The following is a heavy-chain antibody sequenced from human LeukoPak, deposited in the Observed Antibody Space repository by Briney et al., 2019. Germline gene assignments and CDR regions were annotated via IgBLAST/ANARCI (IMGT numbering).Heavy chain of an antibody. J-gene: IGHJ4*02. CDR2: IYYSGST. CDR1: GGSIRRRPYY. Sequence: PSETLSLTCSVSGGSIRRRPYYWGWIRQPPGKGLKWIGYIYYSGSTNYNPSLKSRVTISVDTSKNQFSLKLSSVTAADTAVYYCARTRGSYSVSDYWGQGTLVTVSS. D-gene: IGHD1-26*01. CDR3: ARTRGSYSVSDY. V-gene: IGHV4-61*05.